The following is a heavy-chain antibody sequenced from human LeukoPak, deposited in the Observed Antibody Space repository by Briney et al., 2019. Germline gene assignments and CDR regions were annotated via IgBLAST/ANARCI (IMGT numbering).Heavy chain of an antibody. CDR2: ISWDGGST. Sequence: GGSLRLSCAASGFTFDDYTMHWVRQAPGKGLEWVSLISWDGGSTYYADSVKGRFTISRDNAENSLYLQMNSLRAEDTAVYYCAREHYFYYMDGWGKGTTVTVSS. V-gene: IGHV3-43*01. CDR1: GFTFDDYT. J-gene: IGHJ6*03. CDR3: AREHYFYYMDG.